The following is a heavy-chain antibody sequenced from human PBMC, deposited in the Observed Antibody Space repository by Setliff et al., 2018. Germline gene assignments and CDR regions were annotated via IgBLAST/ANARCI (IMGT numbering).Heavy chain of an antibody. V-gene: IGHV3-21*04. Sequence: GGSLRLSCAASGFTFSSYAMSWVRQAPGEGLEWVSSIGSSSSYTFYADSVKGRFTISRDNAKNSLYLQMSSLRADDTAVYYCATKAVAGTGGQGTLVTVSS. D-gene: IGHD6-19*01. CDR3: ATKAVAGT. CDR2: IGSSSSYT. J-gene: IGHJ4*02. CDR1: GFTFSSYA.